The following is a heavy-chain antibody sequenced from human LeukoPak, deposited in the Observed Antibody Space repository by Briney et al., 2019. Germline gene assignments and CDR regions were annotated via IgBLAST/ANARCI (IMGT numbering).Heavy chain of an antibody. V-gene: IGHV1-18*01. CDR1: GFSFPSYG. Sequence: GASVKVSCKASGFSFPSYGISWVRQAPGQGLEWIGWITAYDGDTNYADKFQGRVTMATDTYTSTASMELWSLRSDDTAVYYCARDWQLPSGPDVFDIWGQGTVVTVSS. CDR2: ITAYDGDT. D-gene: IGHD1-1*01. J-gene: IGHJ3*02. CDR3: ARDWQLPSGPDVFDI.